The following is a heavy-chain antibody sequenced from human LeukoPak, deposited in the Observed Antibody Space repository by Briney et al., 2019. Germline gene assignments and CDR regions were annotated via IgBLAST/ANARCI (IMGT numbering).Heavy chain of an antibody. D-gene: IGHD3-10*01. CDR1: GYTFTSYD. CDR3: ARPLTRRITMVRGVKYYYYYYYGMDV. Sequence: ASVKVSCKASGYTFTSYDINWVRQATGQGLEWMGWMNPNSGNTGYAQKFQGRVTMTRNTSISTAYMELSSLRSEDTAVYYCARPLTRRITMVRGVKYYYYYYYGMDVWGQGATVTVSS. CDR2: MNPNSGNT. V-gene: IGHV1-8*01. J-gene: IGHJ6*02.